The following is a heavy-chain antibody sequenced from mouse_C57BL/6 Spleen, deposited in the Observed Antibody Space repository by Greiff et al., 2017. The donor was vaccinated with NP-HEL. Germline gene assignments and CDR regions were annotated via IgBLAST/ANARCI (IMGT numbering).Heavy chain of an antibody. CDR1: GYTFTSYG. J-gene: IGHJ2*01. CDR2: IYPRSGNT. CDR3: ARSGYYGSQGPYYFDY. Sequence: QVQLQQPGAELVRPGSSVKLSCKASGYTFTSYGISWVKQRTGQGLEWIGEIYPRSGNTYYNEKFKGKATLTADKSSSTAYMELRSLTSEDSAVYFCARSGYYGSQGPYYFDYWGQGTTLTVSS. D-gene: IGHD1-1*01. V-gene: IGHV1-81*01.